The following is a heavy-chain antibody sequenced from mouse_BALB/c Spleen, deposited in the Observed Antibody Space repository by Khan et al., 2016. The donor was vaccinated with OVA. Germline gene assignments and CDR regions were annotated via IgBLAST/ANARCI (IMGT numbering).Heavy chain of an antibody. J-gene: IGHJ3*01. CDR2: INPSNGYT. Sequence: QVQLQQPGAELARPGASVKMSCKASGYTFTSYTIHWIKKRPGQGLEWIGYINPSNGYTNYNQKFKDKATLPTDKSSTTAYLQLSSLTADESAVYNCVRDGAYHRNDGWFAYWGQGTLVTVSA. CDR3: VRDGAYHRNDGWFAY. D-gene: IGHD2-14*01. CDR1: GYTFTSYT. V-gene: IGHV1-4*01.